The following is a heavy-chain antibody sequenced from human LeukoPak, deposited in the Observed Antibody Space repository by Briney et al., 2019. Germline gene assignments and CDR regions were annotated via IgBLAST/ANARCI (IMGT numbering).Heavy chain of an antibody. CDR3: AKARGYNYFDC. D-gene: IGHD5-18*01. J-gene: IGHJ4*02. CDR2: ITRGGDGT. CDR1: EFAFSSYD. V-gene: IGHV3-23*01. Sequence: GGSLRLSCAASEFAFSSYDMSWVRQAPGKGLEWVSAITRGGDGTYYADSVKGRFTISRDTSKNTLYLQMNSLRAEDTALYYCAKARGYNYFDCWGQGTLVTVSS.